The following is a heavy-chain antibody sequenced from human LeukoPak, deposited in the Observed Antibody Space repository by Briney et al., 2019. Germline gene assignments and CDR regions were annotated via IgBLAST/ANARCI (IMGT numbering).Heavy chain of an antibody. CDR2: IKSKTDGGTT. CDR3: TTLLPMVRGVISDY. V-gene: IGHV3-15*01. CDR1: GFTFSNAW. J-gene: IGHJ4*02. Sequence: SGGSLRLSCAASGFTFSNAWMSWVRQAPGKGLEWVGRIKSKTDGGTTDYAAPVKGRFTISRDDSKNTLYLQMNSLKTEDTAVYYCTTLLPMVRGVISDYWGQGTLVTVSS. D-gene: IGHD3-10*01.